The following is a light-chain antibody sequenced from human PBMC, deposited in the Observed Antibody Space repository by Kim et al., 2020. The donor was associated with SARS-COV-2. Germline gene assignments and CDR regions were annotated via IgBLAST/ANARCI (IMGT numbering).Light chain of an antibody. CDR2: WAS. J-gene: IGKJ1*01. CDR3: QQHYNTPWT. V-gene: IGKV4-1*01. CDR1: QSVLYRSNNQNY. Sequence: ATISCKSSQSVLYRSNNQNYLAWYQHKPGQPPKLLIYWASTRESGVPDRFSGSGSGTDFTLTISSLQAEDVAVYYCQQHYNTPWTFGQGTKVDIK.